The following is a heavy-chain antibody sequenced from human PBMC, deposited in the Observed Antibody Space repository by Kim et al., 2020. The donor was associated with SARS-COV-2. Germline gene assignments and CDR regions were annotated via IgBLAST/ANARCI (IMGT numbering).Heavy chain of an antibody. CDR3: AKGYEEYDILTAALFDY. CDR2: ISGSGGST. V-gene: IGHV3-23*01. CDR1: GFTFSSYA. Sequence: GGSLRLSCAASGFTFSSYAMSWVRQAPGKGLEWVSAISGSGGSTYYADSVKGRFTISRDNSKNTLYLQMNSLRAEDTAVYYCAKGYEEYDILTAALFDYWGQGTLVTVSS. D-gene: IGHD3-9*01. J-gene: IGHJ4*02.